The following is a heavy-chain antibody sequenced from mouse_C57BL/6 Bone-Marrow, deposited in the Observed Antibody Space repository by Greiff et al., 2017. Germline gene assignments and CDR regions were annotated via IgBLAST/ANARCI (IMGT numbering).Heavy chain of an antibody. CDR1: GYAFTNYL. CDR3: ARTGYYSYAMDY. CDR2: INPGSGGT. V-gene: IGHV1-54*01. D-gene: IGHD2-3*01. Sequence: QVQLQQSGAELVRPGTSVKVSCKASGYAFTNYLIEWVKQRPGQGLEWIGVINPGSGGTHYNEKFKGKATLTADKSSSTAYMQLSSLTSEDSAVYFCARTGYYSYAMDYWGQGTSGTVSS. J-gene: IGHJ4*01.